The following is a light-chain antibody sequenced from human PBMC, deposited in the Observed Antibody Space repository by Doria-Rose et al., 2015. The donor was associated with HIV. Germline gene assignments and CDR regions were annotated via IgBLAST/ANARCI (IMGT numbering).Light chain of an antibody. CDR3: HRYGTSWT. CDR1: QSSSSTY. V-gene: IGKV3-20*01. CDR2: DGS. J-gene: IGKJ1*01. Sequence: TQSPGTLSLSPGERATLSCRASQSSSSTYLAWYQQKPGQAPSLLIYDGSTRATGIPDRFSASGSGTDFTLTINRLEPEDFALYYCHRYGTSWTLGQGTKVEI.